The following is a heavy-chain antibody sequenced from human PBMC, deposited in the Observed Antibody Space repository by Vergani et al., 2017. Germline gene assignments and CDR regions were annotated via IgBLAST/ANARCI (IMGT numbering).Heavy chain of an antibody. CDR3: AKDADLAYCGGDCYSDY. CDR2: ISGSGGST. D-gene: IGHD2-21*02. CDR1: GFTFSSYW. V-gene: IGHV3-23*04. J-gene: IGHJ4*02. Sequence: EVQLVESGGGLVQPGGSLRLSCAASGFTFSSYWMHWVRQAPGKGLEWVSAISGSGGSTYYADSVKGRFTISRDNSKNTLYLQMNSLRAEDTAVYYCAKDADLAYCGGDCYSDYWGQGTLVTVSS.